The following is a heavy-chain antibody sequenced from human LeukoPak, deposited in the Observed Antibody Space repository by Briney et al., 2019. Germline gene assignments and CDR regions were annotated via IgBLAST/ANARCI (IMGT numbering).Heavy chain of an antibody. J-gene: IGHJ4*02. V-gene: IGHV4-39*07. CDR3: AGKGWPFDY. Sequence: PPETLSLTCTVSGGSIRSSTDYWGWIRQPPGKELEWIGSIYYSGSTYYNPSLKSRVTISVDTSKNQFSVKLSSVTAADTAVYYCAGKGWPFDYWGQGTLVTVSS. CDR2: IYYSGST. D-gene: IGHD6-19*01. CDR1: GGSIRSSTDY.